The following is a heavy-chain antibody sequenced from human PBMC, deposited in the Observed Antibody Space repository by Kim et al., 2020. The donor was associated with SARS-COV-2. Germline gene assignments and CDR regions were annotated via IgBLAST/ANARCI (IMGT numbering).Heavy chain of an antibody. CDR1: GYTFTSYD. V-gene: IGHV1-8*01. Sequence: ASVKVSCKASGYTFTSYDINWVRQATGQGLEWMGWMNPNSGNTGYAQKFQGRVTMTRNTSISTAYMELSSLRSEDTAVYYCARGPDCSGGSCYSDWYFDLWGRGTLVTVSS. CDR3: ARGPDCSGGSCYSDWYFDL. J-gene: IGHJ2*01. CDR2: MNPNSGNT. D-gene: IGHD2-15*01.